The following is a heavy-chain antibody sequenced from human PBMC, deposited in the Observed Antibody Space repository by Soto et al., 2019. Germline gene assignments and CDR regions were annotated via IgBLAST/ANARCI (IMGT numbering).Heavy chain of an antibody. CDR1: GGSFSGYY. CDR2: INHSGST. D-gene: IGHD2-8*02. V-gene: IGHV4-34*01. CDR3: ERDKITGLLHY. Sequence: SETLSLTCAVYGGSFSGYYWTWIRQPPGTGLEWIGEINHSGSTNYNPSLKSRVTISVDTSKNQFSLKLTSVTAADTAVYYCERDKITGLLHYWGQGTLVTVS. J-gene: IGHJ4*02.